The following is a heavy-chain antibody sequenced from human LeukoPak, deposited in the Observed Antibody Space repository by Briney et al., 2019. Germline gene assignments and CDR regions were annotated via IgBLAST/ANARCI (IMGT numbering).Heavy chain of an antibody. CDR3: ARAVGATPPFDY. CDR2: INPSGGST. V-gene: IGHV1-46*01. Sequence: ASVKDSCKASGYTLTSYYMHWVRQAPGQGLEWMGIINPSGGSTSYAQKFQGRVTMTRDMSTSTVYMELSSLRSEDTAVYYCARAVGATPPFDYWGQGTLVTVSS. CDR1: GYTLTSYY. D-gene: IGHD1-26*01. J-gene: IGHJ4*02.